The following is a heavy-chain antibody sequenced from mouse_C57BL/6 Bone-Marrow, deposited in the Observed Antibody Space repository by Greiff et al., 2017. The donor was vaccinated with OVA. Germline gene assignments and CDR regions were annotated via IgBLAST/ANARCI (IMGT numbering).Heavy chain of an antibody. D-gene: IGHD1-1*02. CDR3: ARGWGRRDAMDY. Sequence: EVKLQQSGPELVKPGASVKISCKASGYTFTDYYMNWVKQSHGKSLEWIGDINPNNGGTSYNQKFKGKATLTVDKSSSTAYMELRSLTSEDSAVYYCARGWGRRDAMDYWGQGTSVTVSS. V-gene: IGHV1-26*01. CDR1: GYTFTDYY. J-gene: IGHJ4*01. CDR2: INPNNGGT.